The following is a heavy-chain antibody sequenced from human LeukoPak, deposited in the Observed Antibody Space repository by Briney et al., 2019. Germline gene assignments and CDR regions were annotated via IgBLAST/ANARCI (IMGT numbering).Heavy chain of an antibody. CDR1: GFTFSTFA. Sequence: GGSLRLSCAASGFTFSTFAMHWVRQAPGKGLEWVAVISYDGNNKYYADSVKGRFTISRDNSKNTLYLQMNSLRAEDTAVYYCAKRGVVPGGYYYYGMDVWGQGTTVTVSS. V-gene: IGHV3-30-3*02. J-gene: IGHJ6*02. CDR2: ISYDGNNK. CDR3: AKRGVVPGGYYYYGMDV. D-gene: IGHD2-2*01.